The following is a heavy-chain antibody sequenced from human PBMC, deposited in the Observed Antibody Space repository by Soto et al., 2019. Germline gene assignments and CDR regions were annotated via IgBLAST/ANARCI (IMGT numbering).Heavy chain of an antibody. D-gene: IGHD3-10*01. CDR2: IYYSGST. Sequence: QVQLQESGPGLVKPSETLSLTCTVSGGSISSYYWSWIRQPPGKGLEWIGYIYYSGSTNYNPSLKCRVTISVDTSKNQFSLKLSSVTAADTAVYYCARGDPLLWFGEKVSYGMDVWGQGTTVTVSS. J-gene: IGHJ6*02. CDR3: ARGDPLLWFGEKVSYGMDV. V-gene: IGHV4-59*01. CDR1: GGSISSYY.